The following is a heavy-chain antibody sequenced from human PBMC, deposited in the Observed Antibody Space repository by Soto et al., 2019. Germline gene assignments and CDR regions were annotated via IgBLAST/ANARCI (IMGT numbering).Heavy chain of an antibody. J-gene: IGHJ5*02. V-gene: IGHV1-3*01. CDR2: INAVTGDT. CDR3: ARGVKYGAYSRWFDP. Sequence: ASVKVSCKASGYTFNTYAMHWMRQAPGQGLEWVGWINAVTGDTKYSQKFQGRVTMTWDTSITTAYMELSSLRSEDTAVYFCARGVKYGAYSRWFDPWGQGTLVTVSS. CDR1: GYTFNTYA. D-gene: IGHD4-17*01.